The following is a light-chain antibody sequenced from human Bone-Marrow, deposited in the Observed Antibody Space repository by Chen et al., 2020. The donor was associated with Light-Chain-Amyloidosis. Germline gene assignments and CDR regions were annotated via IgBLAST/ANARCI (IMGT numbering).Light chain of an antibody. J-gene: IGLJ3*02. CDR2: DDS. V-gene: IGLV3-21*02. Sequence: SYVLTQPSSVSVAPGQTATIACGGNNIGSTSVHWYQQTPGQAPLLAVYDDSDRTPGIPERLAGSNSGNTATLTSSRVEAGDEADYYCQVWDRSSDRPVFGGGTKLTVL. CDR1: NIGSTS. CDR3: QVWDRSSDRPV.